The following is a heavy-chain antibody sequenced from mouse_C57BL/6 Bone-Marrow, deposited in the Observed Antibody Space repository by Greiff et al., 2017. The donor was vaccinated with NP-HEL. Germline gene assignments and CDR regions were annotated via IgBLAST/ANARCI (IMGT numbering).Heavy chain of an antibody. CDR3: ARWGYYGSSFPWFAY. CDR1: GYTFTSYW. Sequence: VQLQQPGAELVMPGASVKLSCKASGYTFTSYWMHWVKQRPGQGLEWIGVIDPSDSYTNYNQKFKGKSTLTVDKSSSTAYMQLSSLTSEDSAVYYCARWGYYGSSFPWFAYWGQGTLVTVSA. CDR2: IDPSDSYT. V-gene: IGHV1-69*01. D-gene: IGHD1-1*01. J-gene: IGHJ3*01.